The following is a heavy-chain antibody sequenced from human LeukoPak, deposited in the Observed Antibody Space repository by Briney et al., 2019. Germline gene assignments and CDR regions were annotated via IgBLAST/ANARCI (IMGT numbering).Heavy chain of an antibody. CDR3: ARRSSKRFNWYFDL. CDR2: INHSGST. V-gene: IGHV4-34*01. D-gene: IGHD5-24*01. CDR1: GGSFSGYY. Sequence: PSETLSLTCAVYGGSFSGYYWSWIRQPPGKGLEWVGEINHSGSTNYNPSLKSRVTISVDTSKKQFSLKLSSVTAADTAVYYCARRSSKRFNWYFDLWGRGTLVTVSS. J-gene: IGHJ2*01.